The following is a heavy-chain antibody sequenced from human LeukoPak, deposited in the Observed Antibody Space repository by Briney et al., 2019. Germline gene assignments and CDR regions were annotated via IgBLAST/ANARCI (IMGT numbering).Heavy chain of an antibody. CDR2: ISSNGGNT. CDR1: GFTFSSYA. D-gene: IGHD3-10*01. V-gene: IGHV3-64*01. CDR3: ARCTYYYAAGSYRGSFDY. J-gene: IGHJ4*02. Sequence: PGGSLRLSCAASGFTFSSYAMHWVRQAPGKGLEFVSAISSNGGNTYYSNSVKGRFTISRDNSKNTLYLQMGSLRAEDMAVHYCARCTYYYAAGSYRGSFDYWGQGTLVTVSS.